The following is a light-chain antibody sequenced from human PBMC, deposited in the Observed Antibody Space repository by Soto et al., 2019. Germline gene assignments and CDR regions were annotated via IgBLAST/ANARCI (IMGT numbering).Light chain of an antibody. J-gene: IGKJ1*01. CDR3: QQYNNCLPNT. Sequence: VGPLFPVPLTLSPAEKNTVPSRALQTVSKNYLAGYHQKPGQAPRLLIYAAATRATGIQDRFSGSGSGTEFTLTISSCLSEDFAVYYCQQYNNCLPNTFCQGTKV. V-gene: IGKV3D-15*01. CDR2: AAA. CDR1: QTVSKN.